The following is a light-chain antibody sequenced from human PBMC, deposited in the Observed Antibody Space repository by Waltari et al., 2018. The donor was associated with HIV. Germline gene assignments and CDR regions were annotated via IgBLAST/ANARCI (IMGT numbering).Light chain of an antibody. CDR1: NMGSKS. V-gene: IGLV3-21*04. CDR2: YDS. J-gene: IGLJ1*01. Sequence: SYLLAPPPSVSVAPGKTARITCWGNNMGSKSVHWYQQKPGQAQVVGIYYDSDRPSGIPERFAGSNSWNTATLTISRVEAGDEADYYCQVWDSSSDAYVVGTGTKVTVL. CDR3: QVWDSSSDAYV.